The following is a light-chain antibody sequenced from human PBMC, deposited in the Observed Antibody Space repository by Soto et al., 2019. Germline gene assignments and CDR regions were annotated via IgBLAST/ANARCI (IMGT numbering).Light chain of an antibody. CDR2: GAS. V-gene: IGKV3-15*01. CDR3: QQYNTWTWT. CDR1: QSITSSY. Sequence: EIVLTQSPGTLSLSPGERASLSCRASQSITSSYLAWYQQKPGQAPRLLIYGASTWASGIPVRFSGSGSGTDFTLTINSLQSEDFAIYYCQQYNTWTWTFGQGTKVDIK. J-gene: IGKJ1*01.